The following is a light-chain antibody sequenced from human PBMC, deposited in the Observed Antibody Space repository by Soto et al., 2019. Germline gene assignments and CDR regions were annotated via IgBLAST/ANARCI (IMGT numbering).Light chain of an antibody. CDR1: SNDVGAYNY. CDR2: EVN. V-gene: IGLV2-8*01. J-gene: IGLJ1*01. CDR3: TSYAGNNKLGV. Sequence: QSALTQPPSASGSPGQSVTISCTGTSNDVGAYNYVSWYQQHPGKAPKLMIYEVNKRPSGVPDRFSGSRSGNTASLTVSGLQAEDEAEYYCTSYAGNNKLGVFGTGTKLTVL.